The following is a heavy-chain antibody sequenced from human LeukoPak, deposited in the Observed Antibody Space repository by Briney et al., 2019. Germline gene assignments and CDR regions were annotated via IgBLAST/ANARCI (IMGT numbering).Heavy chain of an antibody. CDR3: ARDTSGYVDY. CDR1: GFTFSGNW. J-gene: IGHJ4*02. CDR2: IKTDGSHT. D-gene: IGHD2/OR15-2a*01. V-gene: IGHV3-74*01. Sequence: PGGSLRLSCAASGFTFSGNWMHWVRQDPGKGLVWVSHIKTDGSHTWYADSVKGRFTISRDNAKNTLYLQMNSLRAEDTSVYYCARDTSGYVDYWGQGILETVSS.